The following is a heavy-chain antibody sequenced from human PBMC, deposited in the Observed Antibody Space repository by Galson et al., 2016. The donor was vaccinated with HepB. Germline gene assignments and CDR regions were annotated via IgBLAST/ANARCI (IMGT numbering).Heavy chain of an antibody. Sequence: SLRLSCAASGFNVSSYALHWVRQAPGKGLEYFSGISSVAGTTYYVDSVRGRFTISRENSKNTLYGQMNSLRDEDTAVYFCVARKVRDFILVEYWGQGTLVTVSS. CDR1: GFNVSSYA. J-gene: IGHJ4*02. V-gene: IGHV3-64*05. D-gene: IGHD2-21*01. CDR2: ISSVAGTT. CDR3: VARKVRDFILVEY.